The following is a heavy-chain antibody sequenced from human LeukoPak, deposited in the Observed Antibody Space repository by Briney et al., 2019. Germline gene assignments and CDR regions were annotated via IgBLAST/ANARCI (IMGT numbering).Heavy chain of an antibody. V-gene: IGHV3-7*01. CDR2: IIQGGSEK. J-gene: IGHJ5*02. CDR3: ATDSFSFGDLNPGP. D-gene: IGHD3-16*01. Sequence: PGGSLGLSCAASGFTFSSYWMSWVRQAPGKGLEWVANIIQGGSEKYYVDSVRGRFTISRDNAKSSLYLQMTNLRAEDTAVYYCATDSFSFGDLNPGPWGQGTLVTVSS. CDR1: GFTFSSYW.